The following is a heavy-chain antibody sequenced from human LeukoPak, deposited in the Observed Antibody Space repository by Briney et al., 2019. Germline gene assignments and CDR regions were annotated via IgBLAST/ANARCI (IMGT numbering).Heavy chain of an antibody. D-gene: IGHD4-17*01. CDR1: GFTFSSYG. CDR3: ARPKGHDYGFDY. Sequence: GGSLRLSCAASGFTFSSYGMHWVRQAPGKGLEWVAVISYDGSNKYYADSVKGRFTISRDNSKNTLYLQMNSLRAEDTAVYYCARPKGHDYGFDYWGQGTLVTVSS. V-gene: IGHV3-30*03. J-gene: IGHJ4*02. CDR2: ISYDGSNK.